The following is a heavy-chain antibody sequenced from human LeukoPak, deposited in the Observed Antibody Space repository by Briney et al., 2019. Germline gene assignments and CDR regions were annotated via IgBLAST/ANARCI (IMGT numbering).Heavy chain of an antibody. J-gene: IGHJ4*02. D-gene: IGHD4-23*01. V-gene: IGHV1-69*13. CDR1: GGTSSSYA. CDR2: IIPIFGTA. Sequence: SVKVSCKASGGTSSSYAISWVRQAPGQGLEWMGGIIPIFGTANYAQKFQGRVTITADESTSTAYMELSSLRSEDTAVYYCARVGCAGGVRCGYGGNSSPNWGQGTLVTVSS. CDR3: ARVGCAGGVRCGYGGNSSPN.